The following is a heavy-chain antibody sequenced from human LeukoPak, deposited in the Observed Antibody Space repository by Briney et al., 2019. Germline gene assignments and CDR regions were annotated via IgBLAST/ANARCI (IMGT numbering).Heavy chain of an antibody. J-gene: IGHJ4*02. CDR3: ATSRGSWPDYFDY. CDR1: GFTFSTYG. Sequence: GGSLRLSCAVSGFTFSTYGMNWVRQAPGKGLDWVSYISTSGSTIYYADPVKGRFTISRDNAKNSLYLQMNSLRAEDTAVYYCATSRGSWPDYFDYWGQGTLVTVSS. D-gene: IGHD6-13*01. CDR2: ISTSGSTI. V-gene: IGHV3-48*04.